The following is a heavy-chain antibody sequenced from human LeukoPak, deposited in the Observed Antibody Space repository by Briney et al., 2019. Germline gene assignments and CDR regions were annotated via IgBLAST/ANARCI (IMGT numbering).Heavy chain of an antibody. Sequence: KSSETLSLTCTVSGGSISSSSYYWGWIRQPPGRGLGWIGSIYYSGSTYYNPSLKSRVTISVDTSKNQFSLKLSSVTAADTAVYYCARDGGSYYVGALYYFDYWGQGTLVTVSS. D-gene: IGHD1-26*01. CDR1: GGSISSSSYY. J-gene: IGHJ4*02. CDR2: IYYSGST. CDR3: ARDGGSYYVGALYYFDY. V-gene: IGHV4-39*07.